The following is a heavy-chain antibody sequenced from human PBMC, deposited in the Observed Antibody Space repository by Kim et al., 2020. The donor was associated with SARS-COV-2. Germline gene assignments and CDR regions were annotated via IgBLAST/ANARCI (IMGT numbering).Heavy chain of an antibody. CDR1: GYTFTSYG. CDR3: ARDLDYYDSSGYPGDAINNDAFDI. Sequence: ASVKVSCKASGYTFTSYGISWVRQAPGQGLEWMGWISAYNGNTNYAQKLQGRVTMTTDTSTSTAYMELRSLRSDDTAVYYCARDLDYYDSSGYPGDAINNDAFDIWGQGTMVTVSS. V-gene: IGHV1-18*04. D-gene: IGHD3-22*01. CDR2: ISAYNGNT. J-gene: IGHJ3*02.